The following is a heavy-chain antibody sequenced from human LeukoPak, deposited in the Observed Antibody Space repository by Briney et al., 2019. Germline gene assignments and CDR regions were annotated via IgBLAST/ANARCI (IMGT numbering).Heavy chain of an antibody. J-gene: IGHJ4*02. V-gene: IGHV3-23*01. CDR1: GFTFSSFG. Sequence: GGSLRLSCEGSGFTFSSFGMSWVRQAPGKGLEWVSSISGSGGSPYYADSVKGRSTISRDNAKNSLYLQMNSLRAEDTAVYYCARGGQYFDYWGQGTLVTVSS. CDR3: ARGGQYFDY. CDR2: ISGSGGSP. D-gene: IGHD3-16*01.